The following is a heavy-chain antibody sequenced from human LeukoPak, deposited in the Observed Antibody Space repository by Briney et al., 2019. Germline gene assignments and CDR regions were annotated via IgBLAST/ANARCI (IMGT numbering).Heavy chain of an antibody. CDR1: GFTLSRYW. CDR2: ISRDGSYT. V-gene: IGHV3-74*01. D-gene: IGHD3-22*01. Sequence: GGSLRLSCAASGFTLSRYWMHWVRQAPGKGLVWVSHISRDGSYTNYADSVKGRFTISRDNSKNTLYLQMNSLRAEDTAVYYCAKDPDSSGYYALFGAFDIWGQGTMVTVSS. CDR3: AKDPDSSGYYALFGAFDI. J-gene: IGHJ3*02.